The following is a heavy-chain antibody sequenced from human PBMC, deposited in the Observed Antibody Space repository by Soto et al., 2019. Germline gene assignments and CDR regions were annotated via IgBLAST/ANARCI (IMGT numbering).Heavy chain of an antibody. Sequence: QVQLQESGPGLVKPSQTLSLTCTVSIGSISSGSYYWSWIRQHPGKGLEWIGYISYSGTTYYNPSLKSRLTMSFATSKNQFSLKLSAVTAADTAVYYCAGGWSPGSSWSHFFDYWGQGALVTVSS. D-gene: IGHD6-13*01. CDR2: ISYSGTT. CDR1: IGSISSGSYY. CDR3: AGGWSPGSSWSHFFDY. V-gene: IGHV4-31*03. J-gene: IGHJ4*02.